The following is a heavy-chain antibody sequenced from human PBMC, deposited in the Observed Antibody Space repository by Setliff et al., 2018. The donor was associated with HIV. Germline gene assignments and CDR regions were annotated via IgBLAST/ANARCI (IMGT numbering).Heavy chain of an antibody. CDR1: GFTFSDYY. D-gene: IGHD6-19*01. CDR3: ASGGWSTYYYYGMDV. Sequence: PGGSLRLSCAASGFTFSDYYMSWIRQAPGKGLEWISYISSSGSITYYADSVKGRFTISRDNAKNSLYLQMNSLRDEDTAVYYCASGGWSTYYYYGMDVWGQGTTVTVSS. V-gene: IGHV3-11*04. J-gene: IGHJ6*02. CDR2: ISSSGSIT.